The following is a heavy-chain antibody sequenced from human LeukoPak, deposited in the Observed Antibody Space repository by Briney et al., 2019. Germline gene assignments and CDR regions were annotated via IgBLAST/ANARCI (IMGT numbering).Heavy chain of an antibody. CDR1: GYSFTSYW. J-gene: IGHJ4*02. Sequence: GESLQISCQGSGYSFTSYWIGWVRQMPGKGLEWMGIIYPGDSDTRYSPSFQGQVTISADKSITTAYLQWSSLKASDTAIYYCARTMGTSTSSTLDYWGQGTLVTVSS. D-gene: IGHD2-2*01. V-gene: IGHV5-51*01. CDR2: IYPGDSDT. CDR3: ARTMGTSTSSTLDY.